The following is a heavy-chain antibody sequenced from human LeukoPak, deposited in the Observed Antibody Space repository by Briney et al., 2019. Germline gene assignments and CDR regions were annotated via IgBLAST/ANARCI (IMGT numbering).Heavy chain of an antibody. CDR2: INPNSGGT. CDR3: ARGDVDTAMVTPDY. V-gene: IGHV1-2*02. Sequence: GASVKVSCKASGYTFTGYYMHWVRQAPGQGLEWMGWINPNSGGTNNEKKFQGRVTMTRDTSISTAYMELSRLRFDDTAVYYCARGDVDTAMVTPDYWGQGTLVTVSS. CDR1: GYTFTGYY. D-gene: IGHD5-18*01. J-gene: IGHJ4*02.